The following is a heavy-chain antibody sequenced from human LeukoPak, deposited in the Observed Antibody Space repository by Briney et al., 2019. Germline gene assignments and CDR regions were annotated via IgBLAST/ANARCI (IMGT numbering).Heavy chain of an antibody. CDR1: GGSISTYY. CDR2: IYTSGST. J-gene: IGHJ6*03. Sequence: KPSETLSLTCTVSGGSISTYYWSWIRQPAGKRLEWIGRIYTSGSTTYNPSLKSRVTMSVDTSKNQFSLKLTSVTAADTAVYYCARDSAPWSGHYMDVWGKGTTVTVSS. V-gene: IGHV4-4*07. D-gene: IGHD3-3*01. CDR3: ARDSAPWSGHYMDV.